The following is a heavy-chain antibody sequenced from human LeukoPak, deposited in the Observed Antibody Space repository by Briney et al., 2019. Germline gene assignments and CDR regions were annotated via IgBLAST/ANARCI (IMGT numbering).Heavy chain of an antibody. V-gene: IGHV4-34*01. J-gene: IGHJ5*02. CDR1: GGSFSGYY. CDR3: ARSPPPTDTWSDP. CDR2: INHSGST. Sequence: SETLSLTCAVYGGSFSGYYWSWIRQPPGKGLEWIGEINHSGSTNYNPSLKSRVTVSVDTSKNQFSLKLSSVTAADTAVYYCARSPPPTDTWSDPWGQGPLVTVSS.